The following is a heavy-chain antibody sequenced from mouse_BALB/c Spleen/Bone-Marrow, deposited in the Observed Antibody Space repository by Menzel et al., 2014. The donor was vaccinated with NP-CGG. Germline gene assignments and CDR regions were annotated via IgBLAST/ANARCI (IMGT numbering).Heavy chain of an antibody. D-gene: IGHD1-2*01. Sequence: EVQVVESGGGLVQPGGSLKLSCAASGFDFSRFWMSWVRQAPGKGLEWIGEINPDSSTTNYTPSLKDKFIISRDNAKNTLYLQMSKVRSEDTALYYCARLGYYGSFAFWGQGTLVTVSA. J-gene: IGHJ3*01. V-gene: IGHV4-1*02. CDR1: GFDFSRFW. CDR2: INPDSSTT. CDR3: ARLGYYGSFAF.